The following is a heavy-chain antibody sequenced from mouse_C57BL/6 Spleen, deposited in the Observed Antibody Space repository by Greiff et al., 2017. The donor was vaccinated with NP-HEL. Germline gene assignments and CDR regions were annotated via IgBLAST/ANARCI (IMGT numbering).Heavy chain of an antibody. CDR1: GYTFTSYW. Sequence: QVQLQQPGAELVKPGASVKLSCKASGYTFTSYWMHWVKQRPGQGLEWIGMIHPNSGSTNYNEKFKSKATLTVDKSSSTAYMQLSSLTSEDSAVYYCARSGRSLRSSSVWGTGTTVTVSS. D-gene: IGHD1-3*01. V-gene: IGHV1-64*01. J-gene: IGHJ1*03. CDR3: ARSGRSLRSSSV. CDR2: IHPNSGST.